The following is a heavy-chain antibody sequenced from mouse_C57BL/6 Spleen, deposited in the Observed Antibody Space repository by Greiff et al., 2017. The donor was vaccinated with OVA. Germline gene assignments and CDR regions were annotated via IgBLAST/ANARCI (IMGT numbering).Heavy chain of an antibody. CDR1: GYTFTSYW. J-gene: IGHJ2*01. CDR3: ARSGPVALDY. CDR2: IDPSDSET. D-gene: IGHD1-1*01. V-gene: IGHV1-52*01. Sequence: QVQLQQPGAELVRPGSSVKLSCKASGYTFTSYWMHWVKQRPIQGLEWIGNIDPSDSETHYNQKFKDKATLTVDKSSSTAYMQLSSLTSEDSAVYYCARSGPVALDYWGQGTTLTVSS.